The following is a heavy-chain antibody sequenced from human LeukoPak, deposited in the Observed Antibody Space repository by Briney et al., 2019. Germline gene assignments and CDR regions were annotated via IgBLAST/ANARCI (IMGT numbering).Heavy chain of an antibody. CDR3: ARRPESPITGFDF. Sequence: SETLSLTCAVSGYSVSSAYYWAWIRRPPGAGREWIGSIYPSGTTYYKSSLSSRLSISIDASRNQFSLRLSSVTAADTAMYYCARRPESPITGFDFWGQGALVAVSS. D-gene: IGHD1-14*01. V-gene: IGHV4-38-2*01. CDR2: IYPSGTT. CDR1: GYSVSSAYY. J-gene: IGHJ4*02.